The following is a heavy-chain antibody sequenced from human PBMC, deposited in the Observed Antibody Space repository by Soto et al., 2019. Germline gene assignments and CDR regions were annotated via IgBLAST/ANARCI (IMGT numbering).Heavy chain of an antibody. J-gene: IGHJ1*01. Sequence: QVQLQESGPGRVKPSDTLSLTCTVSGGSLSSFYWSWVRQPAGKGLEWVGRLYTDGSTSHNSSRKSRVSTSIDTSNNRFPLELPSVLCADSAVYFCAMGVEAAASMVSRVFFHLWGPGTLVTVSS. CDR1: GGSLSSFY. V-gene: IGHV4-4*07. CDR2: LYTDGST. CDR3: AMGVEAAASMVSRVFFHL. D-gene: IGHD2-15*01.